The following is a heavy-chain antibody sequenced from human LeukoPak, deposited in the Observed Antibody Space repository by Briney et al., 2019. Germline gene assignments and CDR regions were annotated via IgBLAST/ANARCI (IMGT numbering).Heavy chain of an antibody. D-gene: IGHD2-15*01. CDR3: ARANNQYCSGGSCYPYYIDY. J-gene: IGHJ4*02. CDR1: GYTFTGYY. CDR2: INPNSGGT. Sequence: GASVKVSCKASGYTFTGYYMHWVRQAPGQGLEWMGWINPNSGGTNYAQKFQGRVTMTRDTSISTAYMELSRLRSDDTAVYYCARANNQYCSGGSCYPYYIDYWGQGTLVTVSS. V-gene: IGHV1-2*02.